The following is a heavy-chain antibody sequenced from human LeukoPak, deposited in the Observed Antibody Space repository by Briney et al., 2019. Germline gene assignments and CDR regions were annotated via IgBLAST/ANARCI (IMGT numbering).Heavy chain of an antibody. Sequence: PSETLSLTCTVSGGFISSSTYYWGWIRQPPGKGLEYIGSIYHNGNTFSNPSPKSRVTISVDTSKNQFSLKLSSVTAADTAVYYCARHQWLAYYHYYMDVWGKGTTVTISS. CDR3: ARHQWLAYYHYYMDV. V-gene: IGHV4-39*01. CDR2: IYHNGNT. J-gene: IGHJ6*03. CDR1: GGFISSSTYY. D-gene: IGHD6-19*01.